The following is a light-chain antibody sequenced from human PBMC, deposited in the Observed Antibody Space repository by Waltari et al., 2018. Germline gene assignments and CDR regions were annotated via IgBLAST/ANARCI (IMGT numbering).Light chain of an antibody. J-gene: IGKJ2*01. V-gene: IGKV3-20*01. CDR2: GAS. CDR1: QSAGSDS. CDR3: QQYGSAPDT. Sequence: SCRASQSAGSDSLAGNPAKDGREPRLLSYGASGQGNGIPDRFSGSGCERDFTLTVSRLEPEGFAVYYCQQYGSAPDTFGQGTKVDI.